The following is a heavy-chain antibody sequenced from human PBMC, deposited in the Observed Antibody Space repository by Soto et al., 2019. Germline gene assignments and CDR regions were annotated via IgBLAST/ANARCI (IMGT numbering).Heavy chain of an antibody. D-gene: IGHD2-15*01. CDR3: ARRNSGGNWLAP. CDR2: ISNSGST. CDR1: GGSVSSGTYY. V-gene: IGHV4-61*01. J-gene: IGHJ5*02. Sequence: SETLSLTCVVSGGSVSSGTYYWTWIRQPPGKGLEWIGYISNSGSTNYNPSLKSRVTISADTSKNQFSLKLNSVTAEDTAVYYCARRNSGGNWLAPWGQGTLVTVSS.